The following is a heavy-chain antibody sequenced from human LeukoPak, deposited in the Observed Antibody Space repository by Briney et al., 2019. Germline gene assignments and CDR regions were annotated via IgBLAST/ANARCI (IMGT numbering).Heavy chain of an antibody. CDR1: GGSISSGGHS. V-gene: IGHV4-30-2*01. CDR2: IYHSGSGST. D-gene: IGHD3-9*01. J-gene: IGHJ3*02. CDR3: ARPQPLRYFDLDAFDI. Sequence: SQTLSLTCTVSGGSISSGGHSWSWIRQPPGKGLEWIGYIYHSGSGSTYYNPSLKSRVTISIDKSKNQFSLKLNSVTAADTAVYYCARPQPLRYFDLDAFDIWGQGTMVTVSS.